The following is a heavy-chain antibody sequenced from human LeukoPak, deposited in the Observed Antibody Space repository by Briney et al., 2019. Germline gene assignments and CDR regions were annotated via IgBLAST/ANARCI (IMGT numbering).Heavy chain of an antibody. CDR3: ARDSGQVGYYYYMDV. J-gene: IGHJ6*03. V-gene: IGHV3-48*03. Sequence: GGSLRLSCAASGFTFSSYEMNWVRQAPGKGLEWVSYISSSGSTIYYADSVKGRFTISRDNAKNSLYLQMDSLRPEDTAIYYCARDSGQVGYYYYMDVWGKGTTVTISS. CDR2: ISSSGSTI. CDR1: GFTFSSYE.